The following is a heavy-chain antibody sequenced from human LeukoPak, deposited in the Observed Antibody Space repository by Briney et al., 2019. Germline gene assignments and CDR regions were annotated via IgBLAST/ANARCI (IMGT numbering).Heavy chain of an antibody. CDR2: INPNSGGT. CDR3: ARDQWAMVWGAGFDP. Sequence: ASVKVSCKASGYTFTGYYMHWVRQAPGQGLEWMGWINPNSGGTNYAQKFQGRVTMTRDTSISTAYMELSRLRSDDTAVYYCARDQWAMVWGAGFDPWGQGTLVTVSS. D-gene: IGHD3-10*01. J-gene: IGHJ5*02. CDR1: GYTFTGYY. V-gene: IGHV1-2*02.